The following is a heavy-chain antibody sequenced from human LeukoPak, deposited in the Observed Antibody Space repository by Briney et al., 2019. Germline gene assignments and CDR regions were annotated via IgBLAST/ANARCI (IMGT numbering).Heavy chain of an antibody. V-gene: IGHV4-34*01. CDR1: GGFFSGYY. Sequence: SETLSLTCAVYGGFFSGYYWSWIRQPPGKGLEWIGEINHSGSTNYNPSLKSRVTISVDTSKNQFSLKLSSVTAADTAVYYCARGGQLANFDYWGQGTLVTVSS. CDR2: INHSGST. CDR3: ARGGQLANFDY. J-gene: IGHJ4*02. D-gene: IGHD6-6*01.